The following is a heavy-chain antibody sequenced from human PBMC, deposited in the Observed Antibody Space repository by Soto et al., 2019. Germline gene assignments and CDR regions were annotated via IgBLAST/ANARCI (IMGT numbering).Heavy chain of an antibody. Sequence: SQTLSLTCVIPGDSVSRNAVGWNWIRQSPSRGLEWLGRTYYVSRWYFDYAVSVKGRITINPDTSKNQFSLQVSSVTPEDTAVYYCARDRNRSTGAWYLPPYFDSWGQGTLVTVS. V-gene: IGHV6-1*01. J-gene: IGHJ4*02. CDR3: ARDRNRSTGAWYLPPYFDS. CDR2: TYYVSRWYF. D-gene: IGHD6-19*01. CDR1: GDSVSRNAVG.